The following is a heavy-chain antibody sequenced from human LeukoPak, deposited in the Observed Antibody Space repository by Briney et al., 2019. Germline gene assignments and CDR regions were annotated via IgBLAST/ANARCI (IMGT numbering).Heavy chain of an antibody. J-gene: IGHJ4*02. D-gene: IGHD6-13*01. CDR3: ARGPRSPGIAAAGTLFDY. CDR1: GGSFSGYY. V-gene: IGHV4-34*01. Sequence: SETLSLTCAVYGGSFSGYYWSWIRQPPGKGLEWIGEINHSGSTSYNPSLKSRVTISVDTSKNQFSLKLSSVTAADTAVYYCARGPRSPGIAAAGTLFDYWGQGTLVTVSS. CDR2: INHSGST.